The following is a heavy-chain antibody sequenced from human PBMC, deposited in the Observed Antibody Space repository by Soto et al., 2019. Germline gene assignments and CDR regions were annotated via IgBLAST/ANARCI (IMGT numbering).Heavy chain of an antibody. CDR1: GYSISSGYY. D-gene: IGHD3-22*01. Sequence: PSETLSLTCAVSGYSISSGYYWGWIRQPPGKGLEWIGSIYHSGSTYYNPSLKSRVTISVDTSKNQFSLKLSSVTAADTAVYYCARDRSYYDSSGYPGGWFDPWGQGTLVTVSS. CDR3: ARDRSYYDSSGYPGGWFDP. CDR2: IYHSGST. J-gene: IGHJ5*02. V-gene: IGHV4-38-2*02.